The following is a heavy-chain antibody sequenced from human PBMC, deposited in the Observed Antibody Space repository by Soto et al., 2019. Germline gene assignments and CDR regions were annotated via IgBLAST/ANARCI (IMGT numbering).Heavy chain of an antibody. D-gene: IGHD2-8*01. V-gene: IGHV3-23*01. CDR1: GFTFSSYA. Sequence: EVQLLESGGGLVQPGGSLRLSCAASGFTFSSYAMSWVRQAPGKGLEWVSAISGSGGSTYYADSVKGRFTISRDNSKNTLYLQMNSLRGEDKAVDYCAKGYCTNGVCYPSYYYYGMDVWGQGTTVTVSS. CDR3: AKGYCTNGVCYPSYYYYGMDV. CDR2: ISGSGGST. J-gene: IGHJ6*02.